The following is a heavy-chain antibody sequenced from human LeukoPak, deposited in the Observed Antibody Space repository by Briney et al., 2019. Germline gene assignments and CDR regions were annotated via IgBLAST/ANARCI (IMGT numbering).Heavy chain of an antibody. CDR1: GYTFTAYG. V-gene: IGHV1-18*01. CDR2: ISAYNGYT. CDR3: ARDLGGYSGSYYSYLGYYYYYMDV. J-gene: IGHJ6*03. Sequence: ASVKVSCKASGYTFTAYGIGWVRQAPGQGLEWMGWISAYNGYTNYAQNLQGRVTMTTDTSTSTAYMELRSLRADDTAVYYCARDLGGYSGSYYSYLGYYYYYMDVWGKGTTVTVSS. D-gene: IGHD1-26*01.